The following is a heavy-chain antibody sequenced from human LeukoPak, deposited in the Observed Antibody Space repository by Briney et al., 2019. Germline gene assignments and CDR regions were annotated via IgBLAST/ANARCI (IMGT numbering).Heavy chain of an antibody. V-gene: IGHV3-30*02. J-gene: IGHJ4*02. Sequence: GGSLRLSCAASGFTFSSYGMHWVRQAPGKGLEWVAFIRYDGSNKYYADSVKGRFTISRDNSKNTLYLQMNSLRAEDTAVYYCAKDDTIGYCSGGSCYPGGPFDYWGQGPLVTVSS. CDR2: IRYDGSNK. CDR1: GFTFSSYG. D-gene: IGHD2-15*01. CDR3: AKDDTIGYCSGGSCYPGGPFDY.